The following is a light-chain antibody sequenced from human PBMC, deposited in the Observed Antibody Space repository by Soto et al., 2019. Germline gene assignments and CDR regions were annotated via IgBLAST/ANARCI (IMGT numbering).Light chain of an antibody. V-gene: IGKV3-15*01. CDR2: AAS. Sequence: EILLTQSPATLSVSPGERATLSCRSSQSVNRNLGWYQQKPGQAPRLLIFAASTRARGIPARFSGSGSGTEFTLTISGLQSEDFAVYYCQQYNSWTSITFGQGTRLEVK. CDR1: QSVNRN. J-gene: IGKJ5*01. CDR3: QQYNSWTSIT.